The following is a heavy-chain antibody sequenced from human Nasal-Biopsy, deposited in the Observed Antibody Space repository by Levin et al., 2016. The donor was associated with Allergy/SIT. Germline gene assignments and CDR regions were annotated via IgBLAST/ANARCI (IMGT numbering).Heavy chain of an antibody. CDR2: ISSQSSYT. J-gene: IGHJ4*02. CDR3: ARDVPQRLADF. D-gene: IGHD6-25*01. Sequence: GESLKISCEVSEFMFRTFSMSWFRQTPGKGLEWVSSISSQSSYTEYAESVKGRFTISRDNAKRSVFLQMSSLRVEDTAVYFCARDVPQRLADFWGQGTLVTVSS. CDR1: EFMFRTFS. V-gene: IGHV3-21*01.